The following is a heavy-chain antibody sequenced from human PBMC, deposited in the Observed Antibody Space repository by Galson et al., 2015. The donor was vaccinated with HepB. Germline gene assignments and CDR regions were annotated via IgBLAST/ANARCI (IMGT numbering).Heavy chain of an antibody. Sequence: SLRLSCAASEFSLSDSWMTWVRQSAGRGLEWVANINEDGSTKFYLDSVKGRFTISRDNAKNSVFLQMNNLRADDTAVYYCARGNNPNYWGQGTLVTVSS. CDR2: INEDGSTK. V-gene: IGHV3-7*03. CDR3: ARGNNPNY. CDR1: EFSLSDSW. J-gene: IGHJ4*02. D-gene: IGHD1/OR15-1a*01.